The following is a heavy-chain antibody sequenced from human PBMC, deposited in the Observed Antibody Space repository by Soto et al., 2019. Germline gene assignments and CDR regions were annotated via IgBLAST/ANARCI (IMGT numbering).Heavy chain of an antibody. Sequence: QLQLQESGPGLVKPSETLSLTCTVSGGSISSRSYYWGWIRQPPGKGLEWIGSIYYSGSTYYNPSLKSRVTISVDTSKNQFSLKLSSVTAADTAVYYCARQGGGDIVVVVAARGPSIFDYWGQGTLVTVSS. CDR3: ARQGGGDIVVVVAARGPSIFDY. V-gene: IGHV4-39*01. D-gene: IGHD2-15*01. CDR2: IYYSGST. J-gene: IGHJ4*02. CDR1: GGSISSRSYY.